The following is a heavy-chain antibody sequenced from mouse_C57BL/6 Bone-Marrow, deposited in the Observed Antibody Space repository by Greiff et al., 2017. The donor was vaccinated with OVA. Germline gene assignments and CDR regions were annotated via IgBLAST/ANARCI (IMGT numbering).Heavy chain of an antibody. J-gene: IGHJ4*01. Sequence: EVKLVESGPGMVKPSQSLSLTCTVTGYSITSGYDWHWIRHFPGNKLAWMGYISYSGSTNYNPSLKSRISITHDTSKNHFFLKLNSVTTEDTATYYCARASPGNYYAMDYWGQGTSVTVSS. V-gene: IGHV3-1*01. CDR2: ISYSGST. CDR1: GYSITSGYD. CDR3: ARASPGNYYAMDY.